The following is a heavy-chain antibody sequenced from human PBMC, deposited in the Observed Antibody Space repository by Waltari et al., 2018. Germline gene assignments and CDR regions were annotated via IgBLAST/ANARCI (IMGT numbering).Heavy chain of an antibody. CDR1: GGSFSGYY. CDR2: INHSGST. V-gene: IGHV4-34*01. D-gene: IGHD3-3*01. CDR3: ASFMYSFWSGYLFDY. Sequence: QVQLQQWGAGLLKPSETLSLTCAVYGGSFSGYYWSWIRQPPGKGLEWIGEINHSGSTNYHPSLKSRVTISVDTSKNQFSLKLSSVTAADTAVYYCASFMYSFWSGYLFDYWGQGTLVTVSS. J-gene: IGHJ4*02.